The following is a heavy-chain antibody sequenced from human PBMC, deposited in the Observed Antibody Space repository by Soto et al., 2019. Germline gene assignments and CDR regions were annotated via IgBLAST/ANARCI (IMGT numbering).Heavy chain of an antibody. CDR3: ARDEQQLVYFTAY. CDR1: GFTFSDYY. V-gene: IGHV3-11*01. D-gene: IGHD6-13*01. J-gene: IGHJ4*02. Sequence: GGSLRLSCAASGFTFSDYYMSWIRQAPGKGLEWVSYISSSGSTIYYADSVKGRFTISRDNAKNSLYLQMNSLRAEDTAVYYCARDEQQLVYFTAYWGQGTLVTVSS. CDR2: ISSSGSTI.